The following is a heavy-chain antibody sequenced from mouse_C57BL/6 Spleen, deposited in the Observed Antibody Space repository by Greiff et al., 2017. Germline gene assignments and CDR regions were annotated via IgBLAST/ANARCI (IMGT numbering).Heavy chain of an antibody. CDR1: GYAFSSSW. J-gene: IGHJ4*01. Sequence: QVQLQQPGPELVKPGASVKISCKASGYAFSSSWMNWVKQRPGQGLEWIGRIYPGDGDTNYNGKFKGKATLTADKSSSTAYMQLSSLTSEDSAVYFCAREGELRQNCAMDYWGQGTSVTVSS. V-gene: IGHV1-82*01. D-gene: IGHD2-4*01. CDR3: AREGELRQNCAMDY. CDR2: IYPGDGDT.